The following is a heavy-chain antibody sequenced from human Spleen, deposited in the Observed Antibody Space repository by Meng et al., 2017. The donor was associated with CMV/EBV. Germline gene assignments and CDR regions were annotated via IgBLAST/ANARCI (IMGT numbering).Heavy chain of an antibody. V-gene: IGHV3-21*01. CDR2: ISSSSSYI. D-gene: IGHD6-13*01. J-gene: IGHJ4*02. Sequence: GESLKISCVVSGFTFSSYSMNWVRQAPGKGLEWVSSISSSSSYIYYADSVKGRFTISRDDSKNTLYLQMNSLRPEDTAVYYCAKQEVRRIAAAGFSFDYWGQGTLVTVSS. CDR3: AKQEVRRIAAAGFSFDY. CDR1: GFTFSSYS.